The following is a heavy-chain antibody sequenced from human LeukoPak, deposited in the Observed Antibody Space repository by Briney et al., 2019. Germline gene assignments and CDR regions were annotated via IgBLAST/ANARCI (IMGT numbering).Heavy chain of an antibody. CDR3: ARVQKGIAAAGTGGGWFEP. CDR1: GFTFSSYA. CDR2: ISGSGGST. J-gene: IGHJ5*02. Sequence: GGSLRLSCAASGFTFSSYAMSWVRQAPGKGLEWVSAISGSGGSTYYADSVRGQFTISRDNAKKSLYLQMNSLRAEDTAVYYCARVQKGIAAAGTGGGWFEPWGQGTLVTVS. V-gene: IGHV3-23*01. D-gene: IGHD6-13*01.